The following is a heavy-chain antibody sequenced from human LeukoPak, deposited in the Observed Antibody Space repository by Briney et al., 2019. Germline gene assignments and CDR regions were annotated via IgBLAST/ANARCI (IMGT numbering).Heavy chain of an antibody. D-gene: IGHD4-23*01. V-gene: IGHV3-23*01. Sequence: PGGPLRLSCAASGFTFSSYAMSWVRQAPGKGPEWVSAISGRTTSYADAVKGRFTISRDNSKSTVSLQMNSLRAEDTAVYYCASAGGDSRPHDYWGQGTLVTVSS. J-gene: IGHJ4*02. CDR3: ASAGGDSRPHDY. CDR2: ISGRTT. CDR1: GFTFSSYA.